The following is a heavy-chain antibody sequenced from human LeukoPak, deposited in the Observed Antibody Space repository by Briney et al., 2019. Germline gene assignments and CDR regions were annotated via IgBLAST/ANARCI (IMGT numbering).Heavy chain of an antibody. Sequence: SVKVSCKASGGTFSSYAISWVRQAPGQGLEWMGGIIPIFGTANYAQKFQGRVTITTDESTSTAYMELRSLRSDDTAVYYCARGPLKGYCSSTSCPYDYWGQGTLVTVSS. J-gene: IGHJ4*02. CDR3: ARGPLKGYCSSTSCPYDY. D-gene: IGHD2-2*01. CDR2: IIPIFGTA. CDR1: GGTFSSYA. V-gene: IGHV1-69*05.